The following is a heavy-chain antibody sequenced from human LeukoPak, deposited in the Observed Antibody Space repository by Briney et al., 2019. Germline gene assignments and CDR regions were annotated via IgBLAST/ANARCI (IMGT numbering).Heavy chain of an antibody. CDR1: GGSISSGSYY. CDR3: AFGVGGYFDY. J-gene: IGHJ4*02. D-gene: IGHD3-10*01. V-gene: IGHV4-61*02. CDR2: IYTSRST. Sequence: PSETLSLTCTVSGGSISSGSYYWSWIRQPAGMGLEWFGRIYTSRSTNYSPSLKSRVTIAVATSKNQFSLKLSAVTAAGTAGFLGAFGVGGYFDYWGQGTLVTVSS.